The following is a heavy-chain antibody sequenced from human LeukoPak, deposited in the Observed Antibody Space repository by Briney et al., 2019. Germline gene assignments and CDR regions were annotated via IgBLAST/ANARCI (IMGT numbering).Heavy chain of an antibody. J-gene: IGHJ3*02. CDR1: GFTFSSYR. D-gene: IGHD4-17*01. V-gene: IGHV3-48*01. Sequence: TGGSLRLSCAASGFTFSSYRMTWVRQAPGKGLEWVSYISSSSSTIYYADSVKGRFTISRDNSKNTLYLQMNSLRAEDTAVYYCAKDVYAQGAFDIWGQGTMVTVSS. CDR2: ISSSSSTI. CDR3: AKDVYAQGAFDI.